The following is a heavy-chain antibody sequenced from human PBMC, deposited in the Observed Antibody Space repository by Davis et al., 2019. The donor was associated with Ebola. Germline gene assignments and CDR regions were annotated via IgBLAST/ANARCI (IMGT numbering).Heavy chain of an antibody. V-gene: IGHV3-21*01. CDR1: GFPSSSYC. CDR2: ISGTSTYT. Sequence: GGPLSPPSAAPGFPSSSYCLHSARQAPGKGLEWVSTISGTSTYTYYADSVKDRFTISRDNSKNTLYLQMNSLRAEDTAVYYCARGGGVSGSYFYVYWGQGTLVTVSS. J-gene: IGHJ4*02. D-gene: IGHD1-26*01. CDR3: ARGGGVSGSYFYVY.